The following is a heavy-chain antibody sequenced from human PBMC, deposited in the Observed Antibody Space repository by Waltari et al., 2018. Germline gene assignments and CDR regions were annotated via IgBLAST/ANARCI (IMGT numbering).Heavy chain of an antibody. Sequence: QVQLQESGPGLVKPSETLSLTCTVSGGSISSYYWSWIRQPPGKGLEWIGYIYYSGSTNYHPSLKSLVTISVDTSKTQFSLKLSSVTAADTAVYYCARLWSGSYRLDAFDIWGQGTMVTVSS. D-gene: IGHD1-26*01. CDR2: IYYSGST. CDR1: GGSISSYY. CDR3: ARLWSGSYRLDAFDI. J-gene: IGHJ3*02. V-gene: IGHV4-59*08.